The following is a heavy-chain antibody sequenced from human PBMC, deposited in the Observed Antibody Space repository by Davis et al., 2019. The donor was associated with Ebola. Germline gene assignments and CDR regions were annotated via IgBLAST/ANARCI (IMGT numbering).Heavy chain of an antibody. J-gene: IGHJ4*02. Sequence: GESLKISCAASGFTFSHYGLYWFRQAPGKGLEWLSYIGGSGDNINYADSMKGRFTISRDNAKDSVFLHMNSLRDDDTAVYYCAELHSSASHIWGQGTLVTVSP. V-gene: IGHV3-48*02. D-gene: IGHD6-6*01. CDR2: IGGSGDNI. CDR3: AELHSSASHI. CDR1: GFTFSHYG.